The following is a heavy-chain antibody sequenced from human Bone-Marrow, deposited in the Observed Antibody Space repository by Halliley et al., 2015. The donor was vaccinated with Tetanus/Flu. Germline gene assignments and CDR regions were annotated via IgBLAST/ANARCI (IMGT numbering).Heavy chain of an antibody. J-gene: IGHJ2*01. V-gene: IGHV4-59*01. D-gene: IGHD6-19*01. CDR1: GGSISKNY. Sequence: GLVKPSETLALTCSVSGGSISKNYWTWIRQPPGKGPEWIGYVYYSGDTDYNPSLRSRVTISVDTSKNHFSLKLTSVTAADTAVYYCARHSSGLYENWYFDLWGRGTLVTVSS. CDR2: VYYSGDT. CDR3: ARHSSGLYENWYFDL.